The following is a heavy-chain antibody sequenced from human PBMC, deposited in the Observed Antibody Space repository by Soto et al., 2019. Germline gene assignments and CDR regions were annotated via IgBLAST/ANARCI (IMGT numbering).Heavy chain of an antibody. V-gene: IGHV2-5*01. D-gene: IGHD3-22*01. CDR2: IYWNDDK. Sequence: SGPTLVKPTQTLTLTCTFSGFSLSTSGVGVGWIRQPPGKALEWLALIYWNDDKRYSPSLKSRLTITKDTSKNQVVLTMTNMDPVDTATYYCAHSPLNYYDSSGYYPVGAFDIWGQGTMVTVSS. CDR3: AHSPLNYYDSSGYYPVGAFDI. CDR1: GFSLSTSGVG. J-gene: IGHJ3*02.